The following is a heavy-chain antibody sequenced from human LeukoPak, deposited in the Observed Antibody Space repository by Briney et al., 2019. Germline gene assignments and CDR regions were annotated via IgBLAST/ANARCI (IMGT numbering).Heavy chain of an antibody. Sequence: ASVKVSCKASGYTFTSYDINWVRQATGQGLEWMGWMNPNSGNTGYAQKFQGRVTMTRNTSISTAYMELSSLRSEDTAVYYCARDTPVTANAFDIWGQGTMVTVSS. V-gene: IGHV1-8*01. D-gene: IGHD2-21*02. CDR2: MNPNSGNT. CDR3: ARDTPVTANAFDI. J-gene: IGHJ3*02. CDR1: GYTFTSYD.